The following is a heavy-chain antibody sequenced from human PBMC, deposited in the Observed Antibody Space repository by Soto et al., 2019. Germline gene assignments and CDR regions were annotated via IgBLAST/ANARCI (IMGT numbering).Heavy chain of an antibody. CDR3: ARACDSSGGDGYFDY. D-gene: IGHD3-22*01. V-gene: IGHV4-30-2*01. CDR1: QDSISSGGYS. J-gene: IGHJ4*02. Sequence: TLSLTCAVQQDSISSGGYSWSWIRQPPGKGLEWIGYIYHSGSTYYNPSLKSRVTISVDRSKNQFSLKLSSVTAADTAVYYCARACDSSGGDGYFDYWGQGPLLSVSS. CDR2: IYHSGST.